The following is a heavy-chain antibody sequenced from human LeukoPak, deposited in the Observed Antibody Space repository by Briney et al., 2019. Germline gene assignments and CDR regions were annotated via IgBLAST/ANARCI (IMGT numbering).Heavy chain of an antibody. CDR1: GYSISSGYY. V-gene: IGHV4-38-2*02. Sequence: SETLSLTCSVSGYSISSGYYWGWIRQPPGKGLEWIGSIHHGGTTYYNPSLKSRVTISVDTSKNQFSLKLSSVTAADTAVYYCARLKQRLVRDYWGQGTLVTVSS. D-gene: IGHD3-9*01. CDR2: IHHGGTT. CDR3: ARLKQRLVRDY. J-gene: IGHJ4*02.